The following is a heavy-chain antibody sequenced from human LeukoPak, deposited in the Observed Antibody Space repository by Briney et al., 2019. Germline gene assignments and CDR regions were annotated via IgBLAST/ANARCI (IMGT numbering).Heavy chain of an antibody. CDR1: GYTLTELS. J-gene: IGHJ4*02. Sequence: APVKVSCKVSGYTLTELSMHWVRQAPGKGLEWMGGFDPEDGETIYAQKFQGRVTMTEDTSTDTAYMELSSLRSEDTAVYYCATGKIQLWSYKYYFDYWGQGTLVTVSS. D-gene: IGHD5-18*01. CDR3: ATGKIQLWSYKYYFDY. CDR2: FDPEDGET. V-gene: IGHV1-24*01.